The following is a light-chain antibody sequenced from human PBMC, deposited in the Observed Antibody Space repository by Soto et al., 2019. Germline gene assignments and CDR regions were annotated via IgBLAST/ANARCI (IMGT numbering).Light chain of an antibody. V-gene: IGLV2-14*01. CDR2: DVS. Sequence: QSALTQPASVSGSPGQSITISCTGTSSDVGGYNYVSWYQQHPGKAPKLVIYDVSNRPSGVSSRFSSSKSGNTASLTISGLQAEDEADYYCSSYTSSSSYVFGTGTKVTVL. CDR1: SSDVGGYNY. CDR3: SSYTSSSSYV. J-gene: IGLJ1*01.